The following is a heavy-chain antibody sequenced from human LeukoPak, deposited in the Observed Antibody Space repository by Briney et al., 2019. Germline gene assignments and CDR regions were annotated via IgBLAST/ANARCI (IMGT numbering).Heavy chain of an antibody. Sequence: GGSLRLSCAASGFTFSSYGMHWVRQAPGKGLEWVAFIRYDGSNKYYADSVKGRFTISRDNSKNTLYLQMNSLRAEDTAVYYCAKSADPGRRWLQSHWHWGQGTLVTVSS. CDR2: IRYDGSNK. D-gene: IGHD5-24*01. J-gene: IGHJ1*01. CDR1: GFTFSSYG. V-gene: IGHV3-30*02. CDR3: AKSADPGRRWLQSHWH.